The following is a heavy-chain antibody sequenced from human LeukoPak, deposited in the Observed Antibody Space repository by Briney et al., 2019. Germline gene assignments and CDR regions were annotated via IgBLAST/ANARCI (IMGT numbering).Heavy chain of an antibody. CDR1: GFTFSSYA. J-gene: IGHJ4*02. Sequence: GGSLRLSCAASGFTFSSYAMSWVRQAPGKGLEWVSAIGGGGVTTDYADSVKGRFTISRDNSKNTLYLQMNSLRVEDTAIYYCAKFGGYYSERIRRFFDFWGQGTLVTVSS. CDR3: AKFGGYYSERIRRFFDF. V-gene: IGHV3-23*01. CDR2: IGGGGVTT. D-gene: IGHD6-25*01.